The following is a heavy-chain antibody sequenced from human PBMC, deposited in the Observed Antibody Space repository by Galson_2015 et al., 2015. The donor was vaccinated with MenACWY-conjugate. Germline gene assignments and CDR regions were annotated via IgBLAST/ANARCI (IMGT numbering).Heavy chain of an antibody. Sequence: CATSGFAFGGYLMGWFRQAPGKGLEWVGYIQSKNYGANTQYAAPVKDRFSISRDDSRSIAYLEMNSLKTEDTALYYCTRADHRYCSSTNCPFDHWGQGTLVTVSS. V-gene: IGHV3-49*03. J-gene: IGHJ4*02. CDR1: GFAFGGYL. D-gene: IGHD2-15*01. CDR2: IQSKNYGANT. CDR3: TRADHRYCSSTNCPFDH.